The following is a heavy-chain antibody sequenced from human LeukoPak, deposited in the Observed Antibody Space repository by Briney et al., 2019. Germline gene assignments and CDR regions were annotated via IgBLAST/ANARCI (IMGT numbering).Heavy chain of an antibody. V-gene: IGHV3-15*01. D-gene: IGHD1-26*01. J-gene: IGHJ4*02. CDR3: TTYTVGATTSHFDY. CDR2: IKSKTDGGTT. Sequence: GGSLRLSCAASGFTFSNAWMSWARQALGTGLEWVGRIKSKTDGGTTDYAAPVKGRFTISRDDSKNMLYLQMNSLKTEDTAVYYCTTYTVGATTSHFDYWGQGTLVTVSS. CDR1: GFTFSNAW.